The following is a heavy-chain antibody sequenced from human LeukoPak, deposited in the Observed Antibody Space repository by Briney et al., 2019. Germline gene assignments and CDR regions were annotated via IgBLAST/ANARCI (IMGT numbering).Heavy chain of an antibody. J-gene: IGHJ6*04. Sequence: PGGSLRLSCAASGFTVSSNEMSWVRQAPGKGLEWVSSISGGSTYYADSVKGRFTISRDNVKNSLYLQMNSLRADDTAVYYCAELGITMIGGVWGKGTTVTISS. D-gene: IGHD3-10*02. CDR2: ISGGST. V-gene: IGHV3-38-3*01. CDR1: GFTVSSNE. CDR3: AELGITMIGGV.